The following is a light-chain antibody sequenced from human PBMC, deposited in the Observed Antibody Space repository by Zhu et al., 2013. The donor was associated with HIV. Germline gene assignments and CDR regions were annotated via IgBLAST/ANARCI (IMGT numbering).Light chain of an antibody. Sequence: QMTQSPSTLSASVGDRVTITCRASQIIGDWVAWFQQKPGKAPNVLIYSASSLISGVPSRFSGSGSDTEFTLTIASLQVEDFATYFCLQHHTYPPTFGQGTKMEFK. CDR2: SAS. CDR1: QIIGDW. CDR3: LQHHTYPPT. V-gene: IGKV1-5*01. J-gene: IGKJ2*01.